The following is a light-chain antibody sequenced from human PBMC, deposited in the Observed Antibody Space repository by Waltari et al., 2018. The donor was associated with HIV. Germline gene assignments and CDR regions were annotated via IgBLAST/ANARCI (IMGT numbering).Light chain of an antibody. J-gene: IGLJ1*01. Sequence: QSVLTQPPSVSAAPGQTVTISCSGSSSNIGSNFVSWYQFLPGTVPKLLIYDNNKRMSGTPDRFFGSKSGTSATLGISGLQTGDEGEYYCGSWDGHLNTLFVFGTGTKVSVL. CDR2: DNN. CDR3: GSWDGHLNTLFV. V-gene: IGLV1-51*01. CDR1: SSNIGSNF.